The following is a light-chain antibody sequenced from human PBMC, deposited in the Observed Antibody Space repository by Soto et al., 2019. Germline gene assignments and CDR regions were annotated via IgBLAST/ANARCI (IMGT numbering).Light chain of an antibody. CDR3: QQYGSSPLTWT. J-gene: IGKJ1*01. CDR1: QTVASNY. Sequence: EIVLTQSPGTLSLSPGERATLSCRASQTVASNYFSWYQQKPGQAPRLLIYGASSRASGIPDRFSGSGSGTDFTLIISRLEPEDSALYFCQQYGSSPLTWTFGQGTK. V-gene: IGKV3-20*01. CDR2: GAS.